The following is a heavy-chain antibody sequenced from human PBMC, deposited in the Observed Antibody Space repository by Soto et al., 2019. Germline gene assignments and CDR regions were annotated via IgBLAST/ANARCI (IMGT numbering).Heavy chain of an antibody. CDR2: IKSKTDGGTT. Sequence: SVSNAWMNWVRQAPGKGLEWVGRIKSKTDGGTTDYPAPVKGRFTISRDDSKNTLYLQMNSLKTEDTAVYYCTTSRYFDWLLFDYWGQGTLVTVSS. CDR3: TTSRYFDWLLFDY. CDR1: SVSNAW. J-gene: IGHJ4*02. V-gene: IGHV3-15*07. D-gene: IGHD3-9*01.